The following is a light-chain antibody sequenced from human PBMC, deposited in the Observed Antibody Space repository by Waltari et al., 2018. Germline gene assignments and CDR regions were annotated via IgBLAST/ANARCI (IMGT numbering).Light chain of an antibody. CDR3: SSYVGSNNLV. J-gene: IGLJ1*01. CDR2: EVS. CDR1: SSDIGGYKY. Sequence: QSALTQPPSASGSPGQSVTISCTGTSSDIGGYKYVSWYRQHPGKGPKLLIYEVSKRPSGVPNRFSGSKSGNTASLTVSGLQAEDEADYYCSSYVGSNNLVFGTGTKVTVL. V-gene: IGLV2-8*01.